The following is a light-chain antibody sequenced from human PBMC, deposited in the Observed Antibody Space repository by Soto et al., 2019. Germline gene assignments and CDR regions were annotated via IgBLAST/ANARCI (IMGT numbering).Light chain of an antibody. Sequence: DIQMTQSSSTLSAAVLDRVNITCLASQSISSWLAWYQQKPGKAPKLLIYDASSLESRVPSRFSGSGSGTEFTLTIRSLQPDDFATYYCQQFNSYSPGACGKGTTGAIK. CDR2: DAS. V-gene: IGKV1-5*01. CDR1: QSISSW. CDR3: QQFNSYSPGA. J-gene: IGKJ1*01.